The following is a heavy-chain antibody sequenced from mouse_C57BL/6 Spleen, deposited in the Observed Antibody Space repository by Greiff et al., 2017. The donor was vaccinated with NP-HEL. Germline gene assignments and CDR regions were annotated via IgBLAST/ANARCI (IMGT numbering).Heavy chain of an antibody. D-gene: IGHD2-1*01. CDR1: GYTFTDYE. V-gene: IGHV1-15*01. CDR2: IDPETGGT. J-gene: IGHJ2*01. Sequence: VQLQQSGAELVRPGASVTLSCKASGYTFTDYEMHWVKQTPVHGLEWIGAIDPETGGTAYNQKFKGKAILTADKSSSTAYMELRSLTSEDSAVYYCTRRGIGNYPDDYWGQGTTLTVSS. CDR3: TRRGIGNYPDDY.